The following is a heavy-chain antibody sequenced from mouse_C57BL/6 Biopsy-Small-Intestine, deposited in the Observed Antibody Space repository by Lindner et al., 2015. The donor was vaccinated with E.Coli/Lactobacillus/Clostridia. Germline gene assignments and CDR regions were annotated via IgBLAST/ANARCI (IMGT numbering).Heavy chain of an antibody. V-gene: IGHV5-17*01. CDR2: ISSGSTTI. Sequence: VQLQESGGGLVKPGGSLKLSCAASGFTFSDYGMHWVRQAPEKGLEWVAYISSGSTTIHYADTVKGRFTISRDNAKNTLFLQMTSLRSEDTAMYYCARNDGFFYYYAMDYWGHGTSVTVSS. J-gene: IGHJ4*01. D-gene: IGHD2-3*01. CDR1: GFTFSDYG. CDR3: ARNDGFFYYYAMDY.